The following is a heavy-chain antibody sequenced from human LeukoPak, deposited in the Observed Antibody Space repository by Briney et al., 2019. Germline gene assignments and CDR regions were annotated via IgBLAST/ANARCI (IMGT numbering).Heavy chain of an antibody. Sequence: ASVKVSCKAPGYTFTGYYMHWVRQAPGQGLEWMGWINPNSGGTNYAQKFQGRVTMTRDTSISTAYMELSRLRSDDTAVYYCAREGVSGDAFDIWGQGTMVTVSS. CDR1: GYTFTGYY. CDR2: INPNSGGT. D-gene: IGHD2-8*01. J-gene: IGHJ3*02. V-gene: IGHV1-2*02. CDR3: AREGVSGDAFDI.